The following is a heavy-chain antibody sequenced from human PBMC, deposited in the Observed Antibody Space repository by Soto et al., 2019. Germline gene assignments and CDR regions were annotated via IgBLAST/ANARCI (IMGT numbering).Heavy chain of an antibody. CDR3: ARFRGSYGMDV. D-gene: IGHD3-10*01. CDR1: GGTFSSYT. CDR2: IIPILGIA. V-gene: IGHV1-69*02. Sequence: QVQLVQSGAEVKKPGSSVKVSCKGSGGTFSSYTISWVRQAPGQGLEWMGRIIPILGIANHAQKFQGRVTITADKSTSTAYMELSSLSSEDTAVYYCARFRGSYGMDVGGQGTTVTVSS. J-gene: IGHJ6*02.